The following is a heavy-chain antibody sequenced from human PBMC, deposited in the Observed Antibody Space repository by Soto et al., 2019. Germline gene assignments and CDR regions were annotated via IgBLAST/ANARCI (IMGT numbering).Heavy chain of an antibody. CDR3: AHRSREGLWGYGFGY. J-gene: IGHJ4*02. V-gene: IGHV2-5*02. Sequence: QITLKESGPPLVKPTQTLTLTCTFSGFSLSTSGVGVGWIRQPPGKALEWLALIYWDDDKRYSPSLKSRLTITKDTSKNQVVLTTTNMDPVDTATYYCAHRSREGLWGYGFGYWGQGTLVTVSS. D-gene: IGHD5-18*01. CDR1: GFSLSTSGVG. CDR2: IYWDDDK.